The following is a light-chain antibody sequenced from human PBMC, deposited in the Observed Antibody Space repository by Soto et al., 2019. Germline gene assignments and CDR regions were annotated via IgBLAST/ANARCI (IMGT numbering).Light chain of an antibody. CDR2: EIS. CDR3: ISYTTNNTWV. Sequence: QSALTQPASVSESPGQSITISCTGTSSDVGSYNYVSWYQQHPGKAPKLMIYEISNRPSGFSNRFSGSRSGNTASLTISGLQAEDEADYYCISYTTNNTWVFGGGTKLTVL. CDR1: SSDVGSYNY. V-gene: IGLV2-14*01. J-gene: IGLJ3*02.